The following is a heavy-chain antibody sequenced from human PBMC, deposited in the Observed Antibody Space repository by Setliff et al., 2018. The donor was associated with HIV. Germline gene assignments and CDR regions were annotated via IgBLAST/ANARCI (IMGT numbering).Heavy chain of an antibody. CDR3: TRDYAYDWNAVMDA. Sequence: GGSLRLSCAASGFTFSTYRMNWVRQGPGKGLEWVSSISSSSSYIFYADSVKGRFTISRDNAKNSLYLQMNSLRAEDTAAYYCTRDYAYDWNAVMDAWGKGTTVTVSS. CDR1: GFTFSTYR. CDR2: ISSSSSYI. V-gene: IGHV3-21*01. J-gene: IGHJ6*03. D-gene: IGHD1-20*01.